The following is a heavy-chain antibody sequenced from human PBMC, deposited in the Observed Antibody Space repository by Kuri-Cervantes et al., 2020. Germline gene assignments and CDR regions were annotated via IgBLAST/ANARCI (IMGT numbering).Heavy chain of an antibody. CDR3: TRGNGVIDY. Sequence: GGSLRLSCTVSGYSISSGYYWGWIRQPPGKGLEWVGFIRSKAYGGTTEYAASVKGRFTISRDDSKSIAYLQMNSLKTEDTAVYYCTRGNGVIDYWGQGTLVTVSS. V-gene: IGHV3-49*03. CDR2: IRSKAYGGTT. D-gene: IGHD3-10*01. J-gene: IGHJ4*02. CDR1: GYSISSGYY.